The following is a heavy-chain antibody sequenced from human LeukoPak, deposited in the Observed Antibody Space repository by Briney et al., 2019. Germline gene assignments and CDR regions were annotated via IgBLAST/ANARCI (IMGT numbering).Heavy chain of an antibody. CDR3: ARGYSSSWFDS. CDR1: GYTLTHFA. D-gene: IGHD6-13*01. Sequence: GASVKVSCKASGYTLTHFAIHWVRQAPGQRLEWMGWSNAGNENTEYSREFQGRVTITKDTSANTAYMELISLRSEDTAVYYCARGYSSSWFDSWGQGTLVTVSS. CDR2: SNAGNENT. V-gene: IGHV1-3*02. J-gene: IGHJ5*01.